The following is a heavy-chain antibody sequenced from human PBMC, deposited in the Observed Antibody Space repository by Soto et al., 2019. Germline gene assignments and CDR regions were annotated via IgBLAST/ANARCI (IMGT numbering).Heavy chain of an antibody. J-gene: IGHJ4*02. Sequence: ASVKVSCKASGYTFTNYYMHWVRQAPGQGLEWMGIIKPSGGRTTNAQKFQGRVTMTRDTSTSTIFMELSSLRSEDTAVYYCARDAIMITFGGIIALDYWGQGTLVTVSS. CDR1: GYTFTNYY. V-gene: IGHV1-46*03. D-gene: IGHD3-16*02. CDR3: ARDAIMITFGGIIALDY. CDR2: IKPSGGRT.